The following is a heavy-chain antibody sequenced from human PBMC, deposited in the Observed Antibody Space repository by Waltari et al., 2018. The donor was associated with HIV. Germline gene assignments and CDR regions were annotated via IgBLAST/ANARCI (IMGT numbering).Heavy chain of an antibody. D-gene: IGHD3-3*01. CDR1: GGSISSGSYF. Sequence: QVQLQESGPGLVKPSHTLSLTCSVSGGSISSGSYFWSWIRQPAGKGLEWIGRIDTSVSTNYNPALKSRVTISGDTSKNQLSLKLRSVTAADTAVYYCARERVTTFGVVIVYEGFDIWGQGTKVIVSS. V-gene: IGHV4-61*02. CDR2: IDTSVST. CDR3: ARERVTTFGVVIVYEGFDI. J-gene: IGHJ3*02.